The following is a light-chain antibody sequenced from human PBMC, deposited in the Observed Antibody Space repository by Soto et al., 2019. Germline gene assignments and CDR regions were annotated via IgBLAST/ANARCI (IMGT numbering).Light chain of an antibody. V-gene: IGLV1-40*01. J-gene: IGLJ3*02. Sequence: QSVLTQPPSVSGAPGQRVTISCTGSSSNIGAGYDVHWYQQLPGTAPKLLIYGNSTRPSGVPVRFSGSKSGTSASLAITGLQAEDEADYYFQSYDSSLSGWVFGGGTKLTVL. CDR3: QSYDSSLSGWV. CDR1: SSNIGAGYD. CDR2: GNS.